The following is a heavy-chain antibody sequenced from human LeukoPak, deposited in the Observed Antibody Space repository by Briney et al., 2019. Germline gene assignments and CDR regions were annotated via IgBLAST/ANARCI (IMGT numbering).Heavy chain of an antibody. CDR1: GFTFSSYA. Sequence: GGSLRLSCAASGFTFSSYAMSWVRQAPGKGLEWVSAISGSGGSTYYADSVKGRFTISRDNSKNTLYLQMNSLRAEDTAVYNCAKDFSHYDILTGYFGYWGQGTLVTVSS. CDR3: AKDFSHYDILTGYFGY. CDR2: ISGSGGST. J-gene: IGHJ4*02. D-gene: IGHD3-9*01. V-gene: IGHV3-23*01.